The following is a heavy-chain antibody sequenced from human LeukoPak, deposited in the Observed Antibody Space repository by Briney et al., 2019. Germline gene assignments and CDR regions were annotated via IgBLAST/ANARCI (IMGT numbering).Heavy chain of an antibody. D-gene: IGHD5-18*01. CDR3: ARVGGWLQHFDY. CDR1: GFTFTAYW. Sequence: GGSLRLSCAASGFTFTAYWMNWVRQAPGKGLEWVASINRDGSEKYYVDSAKGRFTISRDNAKNSLYLEMNSLRAEDTAVYYCARVGGWLQHFDYWGQGTLVTVSS. CDR2: INRDGSEK. J-gene: IGHJ4*02. V-gene: IGHV3-7*01.